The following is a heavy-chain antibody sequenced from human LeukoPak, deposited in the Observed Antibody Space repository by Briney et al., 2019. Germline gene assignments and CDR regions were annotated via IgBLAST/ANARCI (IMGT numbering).Heavy chain of an antibody. J-gene: IGHJ3*01. V-gene: IGHV4-59*08. CDR1: GGSISSYY. CDR3: ARLFGIYGYSV. D-gene: IGHD5-24*01. CDR2: TYYSGST. Sequence: PSETLSLTCTVSGGSISSYYWSWIRQPPGKGLEWIGYTYYSGSTNYNPSLKSRVTISVDTSKNQFSLKLSSVTAADTAVYYCARLFGIYGYSVWGQGTMVTVSS.